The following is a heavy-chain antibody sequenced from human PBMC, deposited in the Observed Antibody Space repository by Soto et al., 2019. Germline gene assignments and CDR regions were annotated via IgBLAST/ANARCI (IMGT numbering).Heavy chain of an antibody. D-gene: IGHD5-18*01. J-gene: IGHJ3*02. CDR3: ARGGYSYAGGAFDI. Sequence: QVQLVESGGGVVQPGRSLRLSCAASGFTFSSYAMHWVRQAPGKGLEWVAVISYDGSNKYYADSVKGRFTISRDNSKNTLYLQMNSLRAEDTAVYYCARGGYSYAGGAFDIRGQGTMVTVSS. CDR2: ISYDGSNK. CDR1: GFTFSSYA. V-gene: IGHV3-30-3*01.